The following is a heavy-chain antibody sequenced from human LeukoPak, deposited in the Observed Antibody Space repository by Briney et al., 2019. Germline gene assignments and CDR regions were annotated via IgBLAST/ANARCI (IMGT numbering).Heavy chain of an antibody. CDR2: ISAYNGNT. Sequence: ASVKVSCKASGYTFTGYYMHWVRQAPGQGLEWMGWISAYNGNTNYAQKLQGRVTMTTDTSTSTAYMELRNLRSDDTAVYYCARWTSYGWGFDYWGQGTLVTVSS. V-gene: IGHV1-18*04. CDR1: GYTFTGYY. J-gene: IGHJ4*02. CDR3: ARWTSYGWGFDY. D-gene: IGHD5-18*01.